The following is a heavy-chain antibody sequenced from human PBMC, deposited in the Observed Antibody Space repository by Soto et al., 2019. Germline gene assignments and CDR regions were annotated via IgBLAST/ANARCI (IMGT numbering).Heavy chain of an antibody. J-gene: IGHJ6*02. CDR1: GYNFATYW. V-gene: IGHV5-51*01. CDR3: ARDRSNSPYYYYYGLDV. Sequence: PGESLKISCEGSGYNFATYWIGWVRQMPGKGLEWMGIVYPGDSDTRYSPSFQGQVTISADKSISTAYLQWSSLEASDTAIYYCARDRSNSPYYYYYGLDVWGQGTTVTVS. CDR2: VYPGDSDT. D-gene: IGHD1-26*01.